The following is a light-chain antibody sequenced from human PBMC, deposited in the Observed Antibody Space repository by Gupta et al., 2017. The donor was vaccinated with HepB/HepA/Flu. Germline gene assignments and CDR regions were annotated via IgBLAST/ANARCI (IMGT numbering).Light chain of an antibody. CDR3: SSYTSSSIVN. CDR2: EVS. Sequence: QSALTQPPSVSGSPGQSVTISCTGTSSDVGSYNRVSWYQQSPGTAPKLMMYEVSNRPSGVPDRFSGSNSGNTASLTISGLQAEDEADYYCSSYTSSSIVNFGGGTKLTVL. J-gene: IGLJ2*01. CDR1: SSDVGSYNR. V-gene: IGLV2-18*02.